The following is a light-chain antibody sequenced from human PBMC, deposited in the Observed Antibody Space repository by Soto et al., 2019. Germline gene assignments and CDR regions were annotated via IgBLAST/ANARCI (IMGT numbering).Light chain of an antibody. Sequence: QPVLTQPPSVSGAPGQRVTISCTGSSSNIGAAYAVHWYQQLPGTAPKLLIYGNSNRPSGVPDRFSGSKSGTSASLAITGLQAEDEADYYCHSYDISLSASVFGGGTKVTVL. CDR1: SSNIGAAYA. CDR2: GNS. V-gene: IGLV1-40*01. CDR3: HSYDISLSASV. J-gene: IGLJ3*02.